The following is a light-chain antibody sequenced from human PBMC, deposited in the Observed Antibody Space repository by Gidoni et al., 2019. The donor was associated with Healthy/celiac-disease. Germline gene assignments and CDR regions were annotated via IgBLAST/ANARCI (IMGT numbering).Light chain of an antibody. CDR3: QQYNNWAG. CDR2: GAS. V-gene: IGKV3-15*01. J-gene: IGKJ1*01. Sequence: EIVMTQPPATLSVSPGERATLSCRASQSVSSNLAWYQQKPGQAPRLLIYGASTRATGIPARFSGSGSGTEFTLTISSLQSEDFAVYYCQQYNNWAGFGQXTKVEIK. CDR1: QSVSSN.